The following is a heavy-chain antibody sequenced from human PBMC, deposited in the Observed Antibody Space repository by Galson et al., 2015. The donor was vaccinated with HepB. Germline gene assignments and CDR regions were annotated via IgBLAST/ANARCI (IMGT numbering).Heavy chain of an antibody. Sequence: SLRLSCAASGFTFSSYGMHWVRQAPGKGLEWVAVIWYDGSNKYCADSVKGRFTISRDNSKNTLYLQMNSLRAEDTAVYYCATEPQTTVTTEGYWGQGTLVTVSS. CDR1: GFTFSSYG. V-gene: IGHV3-33*01. J-gene: IGHJ4*02. CDR2: IWYDGSNK. D-gene: IGHD4-17*01. CDR3: ATEPQTTVTTEGY.